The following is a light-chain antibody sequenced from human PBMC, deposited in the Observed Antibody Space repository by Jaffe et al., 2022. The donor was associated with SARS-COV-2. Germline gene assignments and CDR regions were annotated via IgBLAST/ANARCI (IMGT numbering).Light chain of an antibody. CDR2: KDT. CDR1: SLPDQY. CDR3: QSIERIGTYV. J-gene: IGLJ1*01. Sequence: SSLLTQPPSVSVSPGQTAKITCSADSLPDQYVFWYQQKAGQAPVLLIYKDTERPSGIPERFSGSTSGTTATLTISGAQAEDEADYYCQSIERIGTYVFGTGTQVTVL. V-gene: IGLV3-25*03.